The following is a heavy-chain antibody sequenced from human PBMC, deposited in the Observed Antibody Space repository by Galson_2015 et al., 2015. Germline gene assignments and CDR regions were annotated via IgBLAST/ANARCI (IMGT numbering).Heavy chain of an antibody. V-gene: IGHV1-69*06. CDR2: IIPIFGXA. CDR3: ARSTTGGDGYNQAALFDY. Sequence: SVKVSCKASGGTFSSYAISWVRQAPGQGLEWMGGIIPIFGXANYAQKFQGRVTITADKSTSTAYMELSSLRSEDTAVYYCARSTTGGDGYNQAALFDYWGQGTLVTVSS. J-gene: IGHJ4*02. D-gene: IGHD5-24*01. CDR1: GGTFSSYA.